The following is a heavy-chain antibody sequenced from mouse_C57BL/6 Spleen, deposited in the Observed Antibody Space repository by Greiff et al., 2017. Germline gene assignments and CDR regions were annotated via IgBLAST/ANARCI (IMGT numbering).Heavy chain of an antibody. CDR2: IYPGSGNT. CDR3: ARSTVVPYYYAMDY. Sequence: VQLQESGAELVRPGASVKLSCKASGYTFTDYYINWVKQRPGQGLEWIARIYPGSGNTYYNEKFKGKATLTAEKSSSTAYMQLSSLTSEDSAVYFCARSTVVPYYYAMDYWGQGTSVTVSS. J-gene: IGHJ4*01. V-gene: IGHV1-76*01. CDR1: GYTFTDYY. D-gene: IGHD1-1*01.